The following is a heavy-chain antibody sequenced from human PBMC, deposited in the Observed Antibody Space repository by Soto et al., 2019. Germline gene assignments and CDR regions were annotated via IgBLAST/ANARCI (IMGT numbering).Heavy chain of an antibody. Sequence: QLQLQESGSGLVKPSQTLSLTCAVSGGSISSGGYSWSWIRQPPGKGLEWIGYIYHSGSTYYNPSLKNRVTISVDRSKNQFSLKLSSVTAADTAVYYCGRINFDYYDSSGYSRWFDPWGQGTLVTVSS. V-gene: IGHV4-30-2*01. D-gene: IGHD3-22*01. CDR3: GRINFDYYDSSGYSRWFDP. CDR1: GGSISSGGYS. J-gene: IGHJ5*02. CDR2: IYHSGST.